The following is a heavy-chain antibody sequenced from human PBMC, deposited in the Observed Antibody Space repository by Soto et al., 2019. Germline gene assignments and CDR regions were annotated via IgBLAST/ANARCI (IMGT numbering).Heavy chain of an antibody. CDR2: ISYDGSNK. V-gene: IGHV3-30-3*01. CDR1: GFTFSSYA. D-gene: IGHD3-16*01. CDR3: ARGAPIRLGEFHCFNFDY. J-gene: IGHJ4*02. Sequence: GGSLRLSCAASGFTFSSYAMHWVRQAPGKGLEWVAVISYDGSNKYYADSVKGRFTISRDNSKNTLYLQMNSLRAEDTAVYYCARGAPIRLGEFHCFNFDYWGQGTLVTVSS.